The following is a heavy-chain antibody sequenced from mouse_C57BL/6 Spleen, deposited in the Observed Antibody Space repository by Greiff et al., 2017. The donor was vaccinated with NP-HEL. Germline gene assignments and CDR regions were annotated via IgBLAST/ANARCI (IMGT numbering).Heavy chain of an antibody. Sequence: EVKLMESGEGLVKPGGSLKLSCAASGFTFSSYAMSWVRQTPEKRLEWVAYISSGGDYIYYADTVKGRVTISRDNASNILYLQMSSLKSEDTAMYYCTRDYYGFDYWGQGTTLTVSS. CDR2: ISSGGDYI. D-gene: IGHD1-1*01. CDR3: TRDYYGFDY. V-gene: IGHV5-9-1*02. J-gene: IGHJ2*01. CDR1: GFTFSSYA.